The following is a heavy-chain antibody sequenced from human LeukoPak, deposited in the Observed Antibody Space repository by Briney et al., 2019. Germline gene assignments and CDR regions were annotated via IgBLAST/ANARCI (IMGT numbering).Heavy chain of an antibody. CDR3: ARSRRPFDFED. Sequence: SETLSLTCTVSGGSISSYYWSWIRQPPGKGLEWIGYIYCSGTTNYNPSLKSRVTISVDTSKNQFSLKLSSVTAADTAVYYCARSRRPFDFEDWGQGTLVTVSS. V-gene: IGHV4-59*01. J-gene: IGHJ4*02. CDR1: GGSISSYY. CDR2: IYCSGTT.